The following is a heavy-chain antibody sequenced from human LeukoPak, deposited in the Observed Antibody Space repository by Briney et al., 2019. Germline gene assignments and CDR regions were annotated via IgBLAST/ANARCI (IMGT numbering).Heavy chain of an antibody. CDR3: AKPMEIQLWLPFDY. D-gene: IGHD5-18*01. CDR2: ISYDGSNK. CDR1: GFTFSSFG. J-gene: IGHJ4*02. Sequence: PGGSLRLSCAASGFTFSSFGMHWVRQAPGKGLEWVAVISYDGSNKHYADSVKGRFTISRDNSKNTLYLQMNSLRTEDTAVYYCAKPMEIQLWLPFDYWGQGTLVTVSS. V-gene: IGHV3-30*18.